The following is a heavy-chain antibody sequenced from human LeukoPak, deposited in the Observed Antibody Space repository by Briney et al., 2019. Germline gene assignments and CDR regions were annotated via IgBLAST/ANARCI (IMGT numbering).Heavy chain of an antibody. CDR1: GFIFSNYA. J-gene: IGHJ6*02. V-gene: IGHV3-21*01. Sequence: GGSLRLSCAASGFIFSNYAMNWVRQAPGKGLEWVSSITSSSAYIYYADSVKGRFTISRDNAKNSLYLQMNSLRAEDTAVYYCARGSGSYYHYYGMDVWGQGTTVTVSS. D-gene: IGHD3-10*01. CDR2: ITSSSAYI. CDR3: ARGSGSYYHYYGMDV.